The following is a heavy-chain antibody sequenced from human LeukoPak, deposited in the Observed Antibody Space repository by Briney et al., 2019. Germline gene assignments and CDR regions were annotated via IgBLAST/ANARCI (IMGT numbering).Heavy chain of an antibody. V-gene: IGHV3-30-3*01. D-gene: IGHD3-9*01. Sequence: GGSLRLSCAASGITFSSYAMHWVRQAPGKGLEWVAVISYDGSNKYYADSVKGQFTISRDNSKNTLYLQMNSLRAEDTAVYFCARDARYYDILTGYPLFDYWGQGTLVTVSS. CDR1: GITFSSYA. CDR3: ARDARYYDILTGYPLFDY. J-gene: IGHJ4*02. CDR2: ISYDGSNK.